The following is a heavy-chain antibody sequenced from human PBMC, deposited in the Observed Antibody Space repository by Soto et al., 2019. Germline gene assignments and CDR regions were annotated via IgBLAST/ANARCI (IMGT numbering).Heavy chain of an antibody. Sequence: SETLSLTCSVSGGSISSGGGYYWSWIRQHPGKGLVWIGHIFYSGSTDYNPSLKSRLTISVDTSKNQFSLKLNSVTAADTAVYYCARVTASARIDYWGQGTLVTVSS. CDR1: GGSISSGGGYY. J-gene: IGHJ4*02. D-gene: IGHD2-21*01. CDR2: IFYSGST. V-gene: IGHV4-31*03. CDR3: ARVTASARIDY.